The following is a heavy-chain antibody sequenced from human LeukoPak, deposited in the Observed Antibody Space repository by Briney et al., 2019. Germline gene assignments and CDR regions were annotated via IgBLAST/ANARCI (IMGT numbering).Heavy chain of an antibody. CDR3: ARDKLDNWNDQDGDF. D-gene: IGHD1-20*01. J-gene: IGHJ4*02. CDR2: INHSGST. V-gene: IGHV4-34*01. CDR1: GGSFSGYY. Sequence: PSETLSLTCAVYGGSFSGYYWSWIRQPPGKGLEWIGEINHSGSTNYNPSLKSRVTISVDTSKNQFSLKLSSVTAADTAVYYCARDKLDNWNDQDGDFWGQGTLVTVSS.